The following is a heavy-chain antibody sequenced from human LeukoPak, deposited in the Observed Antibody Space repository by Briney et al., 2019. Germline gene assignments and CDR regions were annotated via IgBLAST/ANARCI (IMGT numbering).Heavy chain of an antibody. Sequence: SETLSLTCAVYGGSFNNYYWSWIRQPPGKGLEWIGEINHSGSTNYNPSLKSRLTISVDTPKNQFSLKLSSVTAADTAVYYCARGTYYFDTSALETDDYSGQGTLVTVSS. D-gene: IGHD3-22*01. CDR1: GGSFNNYY. CDR3: ARGTYYFDTSALETDDY. V-gene: IGHV4-34*01. CDR2: INHSGST. J-gene: IGHJ4*02.